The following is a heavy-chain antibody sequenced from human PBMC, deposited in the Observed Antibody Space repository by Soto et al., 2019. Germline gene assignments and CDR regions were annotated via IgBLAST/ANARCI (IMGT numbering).Heavy chain of an antibody. J-gene: IGHJ4*02. CDR3: ARDLEGNFGAYTFGPWDS. V-gene: IGHV3-21*01. CDR1: GVTFSSYS. CDR2: ISSSSSYI. Sequence: EVQLVESGGGLVKPGGSLRLSCAASGVTFSSYSMNWVRQAPGKGLEWVSSISSSSSYIYYADSVKGRFTISRDNAKNSLYLQVNSLRAEDSAVYNCARDLEGNFGAYTFGPWDSWGQGTLVTVSS. D-gene: IGHD4-17*01.